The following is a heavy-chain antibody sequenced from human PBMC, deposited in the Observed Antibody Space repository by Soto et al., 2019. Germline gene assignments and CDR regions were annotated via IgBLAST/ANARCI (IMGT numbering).Heavy chain of an antibody. J-gene: IGHJ4*02. D-gene: IGHD3-10*01. CDR2: IYYSGST. CDR1: GGSISSSSYY. CDR3: ARHGDGSGRYYKDVPRGGVDY. V-gene: IGHV4-39*01. Sequence: QLQLQESGPGLVKPSETLSLTCTVSGGSISSSSYYWGWIRQPPGKGLEGIGSIYYSGSTYYNPSIKSRVTITVDTSKNQFSLKLSSVTAADTAGYYCARHGDGSGRYYKDVPRGGVDYWGQGTLVTVSS.